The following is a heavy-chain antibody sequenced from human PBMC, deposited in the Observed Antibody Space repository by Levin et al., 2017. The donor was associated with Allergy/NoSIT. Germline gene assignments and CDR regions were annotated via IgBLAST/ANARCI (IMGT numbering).Heavy chain of an antibody. CDR3: VRDQDNTGLNWLDP. CDR1: GFAFSSYG. V-gene: IGHV3-30*03. CDR2: IAYDGGRE. D-gene: IGHD6-19*01. J-gene: IGHJ5*02. Sequence: GGSLRLSCAVSGFAFSSYGIHWVRHAPGKGLEWVAHIAYDGGRESYGDSVKGRFTISRDNSKNTLYLQMNDLSAEDTGVYYRVRDQDNTGLNWLDPWGQGSLVTVSS.